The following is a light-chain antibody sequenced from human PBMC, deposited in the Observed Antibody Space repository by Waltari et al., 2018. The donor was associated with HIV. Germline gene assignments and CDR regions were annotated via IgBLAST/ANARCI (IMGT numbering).Light chain of an antibody. V-gene: IGLV3-1*01. CDR1: ESGDQY. J-gene: IGLJ3*02. Sequence: SYEVTQPHSVAVSPGHTASITCSGYESGDQYTCWYQQKPGQSPLLVNDQDDKRPSGIPARFHASSSGHTATLTIRGTLPIEEAEYYCQGWGSTPSWVFGRGTKLTVL. CDR3: QGWGSTPSWV. CDR2: QDD.